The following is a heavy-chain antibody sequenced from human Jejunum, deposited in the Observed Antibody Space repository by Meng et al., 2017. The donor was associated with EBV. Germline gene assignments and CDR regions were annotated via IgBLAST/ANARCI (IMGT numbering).Heavy chain of an antibody. D-gene: IGHD6-25*01. CDR2: INEDGRIT. CDR1: GFTFSSYW. CDR3: SRDLVGSADD. V-gene: IGHV3-74*01. J-gene: IGHJ4*02. Sequence: EGELVGSGGALVKPGGSLRLSCAAFGFTFSSYWMHWVRQAPGKGLVWVSRINEDGRITTYADSVKGRFTISRDNTKNTLYLQMNSLRAEDTAVYFCSRDLVGSADDWGQGTLVTVSS.